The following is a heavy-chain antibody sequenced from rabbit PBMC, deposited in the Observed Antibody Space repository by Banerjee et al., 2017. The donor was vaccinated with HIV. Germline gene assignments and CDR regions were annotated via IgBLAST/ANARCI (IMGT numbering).Heavy chain of an antibody. CDR3: AGDAGGAGSGGNL. D-gene: IGHD4-2*01. Sequence: QQQLEESGGGLVKPGGSLTLTCTASGFSFSSGYWICWVRQAPGKGLEWIGCIYTAGGAIAYASWAKGRFTISKTSSTTVTLQMTSLTAADTGTYFCAGDAGGAGSGGNLWGQGTLVTVS. J-gene: IGHJ4*01. CDR2: IYTAGGAI. CDR1: GFSFSSGYW. V-gene: IGHV1S45*01.